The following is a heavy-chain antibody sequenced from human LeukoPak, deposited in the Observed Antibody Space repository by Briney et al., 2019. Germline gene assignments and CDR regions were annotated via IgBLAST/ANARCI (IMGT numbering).Heavy chain of an antibody. CDR2: IKEDGTEK. CDR3: AKERAGYTNPYYFDY. V-gene: IGHV3-7*03. Sequence: GGSLRLSCAASGFTFSTYWMSWVRQAPGKGLDWVATIKEDGTEKYYVDSVKGRFTISRDNAKTSLYLQMSSLRAEDTAVYYCAKERAGYTNPYYFDYWGQGTLVTVSS. D-gene: IGHD3-16*02. J-gene: IGHJ4*02. CDR1: GFTFSTYW.